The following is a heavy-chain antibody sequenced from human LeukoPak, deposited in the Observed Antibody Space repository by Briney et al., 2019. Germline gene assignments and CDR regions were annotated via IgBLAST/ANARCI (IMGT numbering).Heavy chain of an antibody. CDR1: GFTFSSYA. V-gene: IGHV3-23*01. D-gene: IGHD3-10*01. Sequence: GGSLRLSCAASGFTFSSYAMSWVRQAPGKGLEWVSAISGSGGSTYYADSVKGRFTISRDNSKNTLYLQMNGLRAEDTAVYYCAKDLEAYGSGSYYFDYWGQGTLATVSS. J-gene: IGHJ4*02. CDR3: AKDLEAYGSGSYYFDY. CDR2: ISGSGGST.